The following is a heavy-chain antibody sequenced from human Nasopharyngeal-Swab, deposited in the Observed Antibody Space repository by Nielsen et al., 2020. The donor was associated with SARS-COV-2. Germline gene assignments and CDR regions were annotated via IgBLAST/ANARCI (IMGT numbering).Heavy chain of an antibody. CDR1: GGSISSSSYY. D-gene: IGHD3-10*01. Sequence: SETLSLTCTVSGGSISSSSYYWGWIRQPPGKGLEWIGSIYYSGRTYYNPSLKSRVTISVDTSKNQFSLKLSSVTAADTAVYYCARAGTYYYGSGSYWASLYYFDYWGQGTLVTVSS. CDR2: IYYSGRT. J-gene: IGHJ4*02. V-gene: IGHV4-39*01. CDR3: ARAGTYYYGSGSYWASLYYFDY.